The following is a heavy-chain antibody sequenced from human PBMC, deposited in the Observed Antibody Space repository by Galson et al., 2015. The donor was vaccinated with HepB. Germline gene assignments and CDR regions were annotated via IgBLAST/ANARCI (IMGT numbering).Heavy chain of an antibody. J-gene: IGHJ4*02. CDR1: SIDSRGYY. V-gene: IGHV4-31*02. D-gene: IGHD6-19*01. Sequence: SIDSRGYYWSWIRHHPERGLEWIGYINYNGDTYYNPSLKSRLDISRDTSKNQFSLSLKSVTAADTAVYYCARDLGFSGQLDFWGQGALVTVSS. CDR3: ARDLGFSGQLDF. CDR2: INYNGDT.